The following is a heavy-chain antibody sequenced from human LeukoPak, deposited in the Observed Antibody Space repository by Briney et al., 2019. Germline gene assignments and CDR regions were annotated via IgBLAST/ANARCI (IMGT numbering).Heavy chain of an antibody. Sequence: GGSLRLSCAASGFTFSSYAMHWVRQAPGKGLEWVAVISYDGSNKYYADSVKGRFTISRDNSKNTLYLQMNSLRVEDTAVYFCAKSRSGSSYDGLDAWGQGTMVTVSS. J-gene: IGHJ3*01. CDR1: GFTFSSYA. CDR2: ISYDGSNK. CDR3: AKSRSGSSYDGLDA. V-gene: IGHV3-30*04. D-gene: IGHD6-25*01.